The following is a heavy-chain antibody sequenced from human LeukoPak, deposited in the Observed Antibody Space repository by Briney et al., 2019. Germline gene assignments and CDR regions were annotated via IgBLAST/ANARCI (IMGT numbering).Heavy chain of an antibody. V-gene: IGHV3-23*01. CDR2: ISGSGGST. CDR1: GFTFSSYA. J-gene: IGHJ4*02. CDR3: ATQNFDWLLDRFDY. D-gene: IGHD3-9*01. Sequence: GGSLRLSCAASGFTFSSYAMSWVRQAPGKGLEWVSAISGSGGSTYYADSVKGRFTISRDNSKNTLYLQTNSLRAEDTAVYYCATQNFDWLLDRFDYWGQGTLVTVSS.